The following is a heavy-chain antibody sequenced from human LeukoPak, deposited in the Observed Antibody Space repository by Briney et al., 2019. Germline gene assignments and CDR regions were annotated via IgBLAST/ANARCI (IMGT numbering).Heavy chain of an antibody. Sequence: ASVKVSCKASGITVTDYFIHWVRQAPGQGLEWMGWINPHNGGTNYAQKFRGRVTMTRDTSINTVYMEPTRLTSDDTAIYYCAGHSSSSDGWFDPWGQGTLVTVSS. CDR1: GITVTDYF. J-gene: IGHJ5*02. CDR3: AGHSSSSDGWFDP. CDR2: INPHNGGT. V-gene: IGHV1-2*02. D-gene: IGHD6-6*01.